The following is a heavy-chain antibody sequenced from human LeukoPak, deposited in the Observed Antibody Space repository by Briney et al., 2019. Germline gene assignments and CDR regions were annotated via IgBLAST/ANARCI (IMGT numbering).Heavy chain of an antibody. J-gene: IGHJ4*02. D-gene: IGHD7-27*01. CDR3: ARDHNWGPDY. V-gene: IGHV1-2*02. Sequence: WASVKVSCKTSGYTFTDHYFHWPRQAPGQGLEWMGWIHPKSGDTNYAERFQGRVSLTRDTSISTAYMELSSLRSDDTAVYYCARDHNWGPDYWGQGTLVSVSS. CDR1: GYTFTDHY. CDR2: IHPKSGDT.